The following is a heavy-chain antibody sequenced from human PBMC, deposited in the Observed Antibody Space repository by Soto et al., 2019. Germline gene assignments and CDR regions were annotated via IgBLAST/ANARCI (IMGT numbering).Heavy chain of an antibody. J-gene: IGHJ4*02. D-gene: IGHD6-13*01. CDR3: AKSYSSNWYDYFDY. Sequence: GSLRLSGAASEFTFSTYAMSWVRQAPGKGLEWVSAISGSGGSTYYADSVKGRFTISRDTSKNTLYLQMNSLRAEDTALYYCAKSYSSNWYDYFDYWGQGTLVTVSS. CDR2: ISGSGGST. V-gene: IGHV3-23*01. CDR1: EFTFSTYA.